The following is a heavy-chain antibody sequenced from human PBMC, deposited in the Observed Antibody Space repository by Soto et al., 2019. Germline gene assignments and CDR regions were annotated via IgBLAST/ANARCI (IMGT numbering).Heavy chain of an antibody. Sequence: TLSLTCTVSGGSISSYYWSWIRQPPGKGQEWIGYIYYSGSTNYNPSLKSRVTISVDTSKNQFSLKLSTVTAADTAVYYCARHVLRYFDWSEPGYYFDYWGQGTLVTVSS. J-gene: IGHJ4*02. CDR2: IYYSGST. CDR1: GGSISSYY. V-gene: IGHV4-59*08. D-gene: IGHD3-9*01. CDR3: ARHVLRYFDWSEPGYYFDY.